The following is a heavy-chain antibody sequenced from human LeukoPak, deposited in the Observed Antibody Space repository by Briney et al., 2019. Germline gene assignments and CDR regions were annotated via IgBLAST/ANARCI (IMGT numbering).Heavy chain of an antibody. Sequence: PGGSLRLSCAASGFTFSGYSMNWVRQAPGKGLEWLSYISSSSNAIHYADSVKGRFTISRDKTKNSLYLQMNSLRAEDTAVYYCAKMVREFYTISYYFDYWGQGTLVTVSS. CDR3: AKMVREFYTISYYFDY. CDR1: GFTFSGYS. J-gene: IGHJ4*02. CDR2: ISSSSNAI. D-gene: IGHD2-8*01. V-gene: IGHV3-48*01.